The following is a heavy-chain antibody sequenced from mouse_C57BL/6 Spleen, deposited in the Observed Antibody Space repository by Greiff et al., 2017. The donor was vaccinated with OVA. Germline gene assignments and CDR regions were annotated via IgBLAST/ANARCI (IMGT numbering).Heavy chain of an antibody. CDR3: ARWGTTVVATEYFDY. D-gene: IGHD1-1*01. Sequence: QVQLQQPGAELVRPGTSVKLSCKASGYTFTSYWMHWVKQRPGQGLEWIGVIDPSDSYTNYNQKFKGKATLTVDTSSSTAYMQLSSLTSEDSAVYYCARWGTTVVATEYFDYWGQGTTLTVSS. CDR1: GYTFTSYW. CDR2: IDPSDSYT. V-gene: IGHV1-59*01. J-gene: IGHJ2*01.